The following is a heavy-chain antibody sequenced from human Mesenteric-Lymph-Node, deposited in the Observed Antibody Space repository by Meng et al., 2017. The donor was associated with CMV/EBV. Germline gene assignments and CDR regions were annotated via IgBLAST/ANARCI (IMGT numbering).Heavy chain of an antibody. Sequence: ASVTVSCKASGYTFTGYYMHWVRQAPGQGLEWMGWINPNSGGTNYAQKFQGRVTMTRDTSISTAYMELSRLRSDDTAVYYCARALDSSGYSGFDYWGQGTLVTVSS. CDR1: GYTFTGYY. D-gene: IGHD3-22*01. CDR3: ARALDSSGYSGFDY. V-gene: IGHV1-2*02. CDR2: INPNSGGT. J-gene: IGHJ4*02.